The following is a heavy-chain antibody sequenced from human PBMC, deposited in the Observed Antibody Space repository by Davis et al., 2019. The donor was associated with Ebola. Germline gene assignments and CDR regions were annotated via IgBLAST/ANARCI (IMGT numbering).Heavy chain of an antibody. J-gene: IGHJ5*02. CDR1: GGSFSGYY. Sequence: MPSETLSLTCAVYGGSFSGYYWSWIRQPPGKGLEWIGEINHSGSTNYNPSLKSRVTISVDTSKNQFSLKLSSVTAADTAVYYCARGSPGVGGYDFWSGYYFDNWFDPWGQGTLVTVSS. D-gene: IGHD3-3*01. CDR2: INHSGST. V-gene: IGHV4-34*01. CDR3: ARGSPGVGGYDFWSGYYFDNWFDP.